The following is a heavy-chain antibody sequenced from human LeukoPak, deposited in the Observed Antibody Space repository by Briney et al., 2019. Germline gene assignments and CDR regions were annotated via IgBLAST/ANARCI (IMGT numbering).Heavy chain of an antibody. V-gene: IGHV3-74*01. J-gene: IGHJ6*04. CDR1: GFTFSSYW. CDR3: AELGITMIGGV. CDR2: INSDGYSV. D-gene: IGHD3-10*02. Sequence: GGSLRLSCAATGFTFSSYWMHWVRQAPGKGPVWLARINSDGYSVSYADSVKGRFTISRDNAKNSLYLQMNSLRAEDTAVYYCAELGITMIGGVWGKGTTVTISS.